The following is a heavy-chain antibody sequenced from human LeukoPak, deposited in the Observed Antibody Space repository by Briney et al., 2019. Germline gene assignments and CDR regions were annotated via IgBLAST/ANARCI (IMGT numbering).Heavy chain of an antibody. CDR2: INPNSGGT. V-gene: IGHV1-2*05. Sequence: ASVTVSCKASGYTFTGSYMDWVRQAPGQGLEWMGRINPNSGGTNYVQKFQGRVTMTRDTSITTAYMELSRLRSDDTVVYYCASGYSSSSGFDYWGQGTLVTVSS. CDR1: GYTFTGSY. CDR3: ASGYSSSSGFDY. D-gene: IGHD6-6*01. J-gene: IGHJ4*02.